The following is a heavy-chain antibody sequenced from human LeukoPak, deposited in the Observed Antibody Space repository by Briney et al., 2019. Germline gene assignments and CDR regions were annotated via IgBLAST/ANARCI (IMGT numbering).Heavy chain of an antibody. D-gene: IGHD6-13*01. Sequence: PSETLSLTCTVSGGSISSYYWSWIRQPPGKGLEWTGYIYYSGSTNYNPSLKSRVTISVDTSKNQFSLKLSSVTAADTAVYYCARAYGYSSSWGLDYWGQGTLVTVSS. CDR3: ARAYGYSSSWGLDY. CDR2: IYYSGST. J-gene: IGHJ4*02. CDR1: GGSISSYY. V-gene: IGHV4-59*08.